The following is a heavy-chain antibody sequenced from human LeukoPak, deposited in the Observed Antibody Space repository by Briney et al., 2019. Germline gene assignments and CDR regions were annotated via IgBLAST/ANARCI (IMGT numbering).Heavy chain of an antibody. D-gene: IGHD3-22*01. J-gene: IGHJ4*02. CDR3: ARGGHYDSSQQPSDY. V-gene: IGHV1-2*02. Sequence: ASVKVSCKASGYTFTGYYMHWVRQAPGQGLEWMGWINPNSGGTNYAQKFRGRFTMTRDTSISTAYVELSRLRSDDTAVYYCARGGHYDSSQQPSDYWGQGTLVTVSS. CDR2: INPNSGGT. CDR1: GYTFTGYY.